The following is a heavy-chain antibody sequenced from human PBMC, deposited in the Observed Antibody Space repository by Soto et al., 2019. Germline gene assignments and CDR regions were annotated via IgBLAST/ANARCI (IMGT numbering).Heavy chain of an antibody. CDR1: GGSISSGDYY. V-gene: IGHV4-30-4*01. CDR3: ARAYYYVWGTPGNLFAP. Sequence: SETLSLTCTVSGGSISSGDYYWSWIRQPPGKGLEWIGYIYYSGSTYYNPSLKSRVTISVDTSKNQFSLKLSSVTAADTAVYYCARAYYYVWGTPGNLFAPCGQGTLVIGSS. J-gene: IGHJ5*02. CDR2: IYYSGST. D-gene: IGHD3-16*01.